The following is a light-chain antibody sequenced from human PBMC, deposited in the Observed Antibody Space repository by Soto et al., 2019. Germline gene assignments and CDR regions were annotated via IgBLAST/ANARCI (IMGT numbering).Light chain of an antibody. CDR1: QSVFYSSNTRNY. J-gene: IGKJ2*01. CDR2: RAS. V-gene: IGKV4-1*01. CDR3: QQYYGTPYT. Sequence: IVMTQSPDTLAVSLGERATINCKSSQSVFYSSNTRNYLAWYQQKPGQPPKLLLYRASIRESGVPDRFSGSGSGTDFTLTISSLQAEDVAVYYCQQYYGTPYTFGQGTKLEIK.